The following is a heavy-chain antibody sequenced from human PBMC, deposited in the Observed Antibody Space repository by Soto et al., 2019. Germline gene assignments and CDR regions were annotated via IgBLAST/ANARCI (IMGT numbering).Heavy chain of an antibody. J-gene: IGHJ3*02. CDR1: GFTFSFEN. D-gene: IGHD3-22*01. Sequence: GGSLRLSCAASGFTFSFENMNWVRQAPGKGLEWISYISGSGSPIVYADSLKGRFTISRDNAKNSLYLQMNSLRAEDTAVYYCARGYHYYDSSGYDKWDAFDIWGQGTMVTVSS. V-gene: IGHV3-48*04. CDR2: ISGSGSPI. CDR3: ARGYHYYDSSGYDKWDAFDI.